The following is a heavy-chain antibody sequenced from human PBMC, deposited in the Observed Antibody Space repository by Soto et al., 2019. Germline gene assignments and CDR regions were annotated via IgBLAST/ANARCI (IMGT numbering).Heavy chain of an antibody. J-gene: IGHJ4*02. D-gene: IGHD2-15*01. CDR2: ISYDGTNK. Sequence: PGGSLRLSCAASGFSFSISPMHWVRQAPGKGPEWVALISYDGTNKFYADSVKGRFTISRDNSKSTLYLQVDSLRPEDAAVYYCARDRKTSGGQHGAFNYFDSWGQGTLVTVSS. CDR1: GFSFSISP. V-gene: IGHV3-30-3*01. CDR3: ARDRKTSGGQHGAFNYFDS.